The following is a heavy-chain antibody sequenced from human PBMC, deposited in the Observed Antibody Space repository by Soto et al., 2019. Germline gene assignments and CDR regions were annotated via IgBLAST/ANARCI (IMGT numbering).Heavy chain of an antibody. CDR1: GFPFGSYL. V-gene: IGHV3-74*01. D-gene: IGHD2-15*01. CDR3: ARDQCSGGSCYAEYFQH. Sequence: FLRLSSSVAGFPFGSYLIHWVRKPTGKGLVWVSRINSDGSSTSYADSVKGRFTISRDNAKNTLYLQMNSLRAEDTAVYYCARDQCSGGSCYAEYFQHWGQGTLVTVSS. CDR2: INSDGSST. J-gene: IGHJ1*01.